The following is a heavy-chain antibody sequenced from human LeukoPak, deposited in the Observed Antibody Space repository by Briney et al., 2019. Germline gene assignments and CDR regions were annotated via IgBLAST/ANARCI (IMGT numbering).Heavy chain of an antibody. D-gene: IGHD3-22*01. J-gene: IGHJ4*02. V-gene: IGHV3-23*01. CDR3: AKDRAYYSDSSGYYLVRAYDY. Sequence: GGSLRLSCTASGFTFSSFYMSWVRQAPGKGLEWVSGISGSGGGTFYADSVKGRFTISRDNSKNTLYLQMNSLRAEDTAVYYCAKDRAYYSDSSGYYLVRAYDYWGQGTLVTVSS. CDR2: ISGSGGGT. CDR1: GFTFSSFY.